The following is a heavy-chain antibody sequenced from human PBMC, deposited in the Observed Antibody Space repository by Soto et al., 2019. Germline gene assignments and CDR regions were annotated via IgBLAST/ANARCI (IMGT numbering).Heavy chain of an antibody. D-gene: IGHD3-3*01. V-gene: IGHV3-73*01. Sequence: EVQLVESGGGLVQPGGSLKLSCAASGFTFSGSALHWVRQASGKGLEWVGRIRSKGNNYATAYGASLKGRFTISRDDSKNTAYLQMNSLNTEDTAVYYCSRQASDFWSGKPQYYMDVWGKGTTGSVSS. CDR1: GFTFSGSA. CDR2: IRSKGNNYAT. CDR3: SRQASDFWSGKPQYYMDV. J-gene: IGHJ6*03.